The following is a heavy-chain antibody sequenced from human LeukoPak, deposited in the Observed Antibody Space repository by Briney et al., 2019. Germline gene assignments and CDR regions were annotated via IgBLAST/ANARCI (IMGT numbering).Heavy chain of an antibody. V-gene: IGHV4-59*01. Sequence: SETLSLTCTVFGGPINSYYWSWIRQPPGKGLEWIGDVSYRGITNYNPSLKSRVTISVDTSKNQFSLKLSSVTAADTAVYYCARPYSSNWYDAFHVWGQGTMVTVSS. CDR2: VSYRGIT. CDR3: ARPYSSNWYDAFHV. D-gene: IGHD6-13*01. J-gene: IGHJ3*01. CDR1: GGPINSYY.